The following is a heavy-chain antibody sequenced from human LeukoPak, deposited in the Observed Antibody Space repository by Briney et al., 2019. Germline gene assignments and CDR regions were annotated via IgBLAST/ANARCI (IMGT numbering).Heavy chain of an antibody. CDR1: GFTFSSYG. V-gene: IGHV3-33*01. Sequence: GGSLRLSCAASGFTFSSYGMHWVRQAPGKGLEWVAVIWYDGSNKYYADSVKGRFTISRDNSKNTLYLQMNSLRAEDTAVYYCARGQGSSGKRYFDYWGQGTLVTVSS. CDR3: ARGQGSSGKRYFDY. D-gene: IGHD6-13*01. CDR2: IWYDGSNK. J-gene: IGHJ4*02.